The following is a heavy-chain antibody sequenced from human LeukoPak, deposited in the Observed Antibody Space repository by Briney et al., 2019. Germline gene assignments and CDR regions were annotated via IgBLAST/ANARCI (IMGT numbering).Heavy chain of an antibody. D-gene: IGHD3-3*01. Sequence: SETLSLTCTVSGYSITSGYYWGWIRQPPGKGLEWIGNIYYSGTTYYNPSLRSRVTISVDMSKNQFSLNLNSVTAADTAVYYCARIYDFWSGYSRPNNWFDPWGQGTLVTVSS. CDR3: ARIYDFWSGYSRPNNWFDP. CDR2: IYYSGTT. J-gene: IGHJ5*02. CDR1: GYSITSGYY. V-gene: IGHV4-38-2*02.